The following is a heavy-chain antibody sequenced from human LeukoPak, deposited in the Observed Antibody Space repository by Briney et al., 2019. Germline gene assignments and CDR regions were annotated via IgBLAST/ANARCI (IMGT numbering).Heavy chain of an antibody. Sequence: ASVKVSCKASGGTFSSYAISWVRQAPGQGLEWMGRIIPILGIANYAQKFQGRVTITADKSTSTAYMELSSLRSEDTAVYYCARDRGRDGYNWPPDYWGQGTPVTVSS. CDR2: IIPILGIA. CDR1: GGTFSSYA. CDR3: ARDRGRDGYNWPPDY. V-gene: IGHV1-69*04. D-gene: IGHD5-24*01. J-gene: IGHJ4*02.